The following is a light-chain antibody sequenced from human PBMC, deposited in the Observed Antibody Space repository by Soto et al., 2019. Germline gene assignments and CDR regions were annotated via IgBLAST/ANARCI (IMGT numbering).Light chain of an antibody. CDR3: QQRSNWPLT. CDR1: QSVSSY. V-gene: IGKV3-11*01. Sequence: EIVLTQYTATLSLSPGERATLFCRASQSVSSYFAWYQQKPGQAPNLLIYDASNRATGIPARFSGSGSGTDFTLTISSLEPEDFAVYYCQQRSNWPLTFGQGTRLEV. J-gene: IGKJ5*01. CDR2: DAS.